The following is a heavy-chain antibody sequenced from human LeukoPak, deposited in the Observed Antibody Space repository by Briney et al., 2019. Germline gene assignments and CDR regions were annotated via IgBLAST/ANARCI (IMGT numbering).Heavy chain of an antibody. CDR2: ISYDGSNK. CDR3: ARDLYASSYYYMDV. Sequence: GGSLRLSCAASGFTFSSYGMHWVRQAPGKGLEWVAVISYDGSNKYYADSVKGRFTISRDNSKNTLYLQMNSLRAEDTAVYYCARDLYASSYYYMDVWGTGTTVTVSS. D-gene: IGHD2-2*01. V-gene: IGHV3-30*03. J-gene: IGHJ6*03. CDR1: GFTFSSYG.